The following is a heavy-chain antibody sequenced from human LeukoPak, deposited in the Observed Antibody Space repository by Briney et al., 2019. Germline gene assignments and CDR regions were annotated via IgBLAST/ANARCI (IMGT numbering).Heavy chain of an antibody. Sequence: SETLSLTCTVSGVSISRGGYYWSWIRQHPGKGLEWIGYIYYSGSTYYNPSLKSRVTISVDTSKNQFSLKLSSVTAADTAVYYCVRDRGRKYQLQYWYFDPWGRGTLVTVSS. D-gene: IGHD2-2*01. CDR3: VRDRGRKYQLQYWYFDP. CDR1: GVSISRGGYY. CDR2: IYYSGST. J-gene: IGHJ2*01. V-gene: IGHV4-31*03.